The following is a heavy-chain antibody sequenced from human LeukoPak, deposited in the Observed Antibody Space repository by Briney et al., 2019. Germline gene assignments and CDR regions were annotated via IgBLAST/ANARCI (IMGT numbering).Heavy chain of an antibody. CDR2: IYYSGST. Sequence: PSETLSLMRTVSGGSISSHYWSWIRHPPGGGLEWIGNIYYSGSTNYIPYVKSRVTISVDPSKNQFSLKLSSVTAADTAVYYCARFHTGSWFFDSWGQGILVTVSS. CDR1: GGSISSHY. J-gene: IGHJ4*02. V-gene: IGHV4-59*11. CDR3: ARFHTGSWFFDS. D-gene: IGHD6-13*01.